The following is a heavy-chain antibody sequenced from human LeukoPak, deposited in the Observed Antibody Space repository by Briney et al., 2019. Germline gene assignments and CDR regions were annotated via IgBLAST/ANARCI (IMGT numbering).Heavy chain of an antibody. J-gene: IGHJ4*02. CDR1: GSSIFSYY. Sequence: SETLSLTCTVSGSSIFSYYWSWIRQPPGKGLEWMGYIYYSGSTNYNPSLKSRVTISVDTSKNQFSLRVSSVTAADTAMYYCARHLNNCGDDCYIFDYWGQGTLVTVSS. CDR3: ARHLNNCGDDCYIFDY. D-gene: IGHD2-21*01. V-gene: IGHV4-59*08. CDR2: IYYSGST.